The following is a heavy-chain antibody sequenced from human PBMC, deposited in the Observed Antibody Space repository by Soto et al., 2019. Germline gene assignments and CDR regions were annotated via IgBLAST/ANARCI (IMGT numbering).Heavy chain of an antibody. V-gene: IGHV1-2*02. Sequence: ASVKVSCKASGYTFTGYYVHWVRQAPGQGLEWMGWINPNSGDTYLAQRFQGRVTMNRDTSIGAAYMELRGLTSDDTAEYYCAKGGAIVAAGTRVYLYNAMDVWGQGTTVTVSS. CDR2: INPNSGDT. D-gene: IGHD1-26*01. J-gene: IGHJ6*02. CDR1: GYTFTGYY. CDR3: AKGGAIVAAGTRVYLYNAMDV.